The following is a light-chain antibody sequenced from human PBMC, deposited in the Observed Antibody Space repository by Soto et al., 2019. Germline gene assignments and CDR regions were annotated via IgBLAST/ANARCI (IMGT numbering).Light chain of an antibody. J-gene: IGKJ1*01. CDR1: QSISSW. CDR2: DAS. Sequence: DIQMTQSPSTLSASVGARVTITCRASQSISSWLAWYQQTPGKSPNLLIYDASSLESGFPSRFSGSGSGTEFTLTISRLQPDDFATYYCQQYNSYSTFGQGTKVDI. CDR3: QQYNSYST. V-gene: IGKV1-5*01.